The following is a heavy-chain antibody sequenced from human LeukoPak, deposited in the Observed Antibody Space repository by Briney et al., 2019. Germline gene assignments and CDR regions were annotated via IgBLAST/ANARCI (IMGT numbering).Heavy chain of an antibody. CDR3: ARSIAVAGAYYYYGMDV. D-gene: IGHD6-19*01. CDR2: ISYDGSNK. Sequence: GRSLRLSCAASGFTFSSYAMHWVRQAPGKGLEWVAVISYDGSNKYYADSVKGRFTISRDNPKNTLYLQMNSLRAEDTAVYYCARSIAVAGAYYYYGMDVWGQGTTVTVSS. V-gene: IGHV3-30*04. J-gene: IGHJ6*02. CDR1: GFTFSSYA.